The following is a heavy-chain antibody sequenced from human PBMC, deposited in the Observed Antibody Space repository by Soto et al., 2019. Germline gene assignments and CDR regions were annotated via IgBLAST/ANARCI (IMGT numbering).Heavy chain of an antibody. D-gene: IGHD1-7*01. V-gene: IGHV4-31*03. CDR1: GGSISSGGDY. CDR3: ARGWLELRGAFDY. J-gene: IGHJ4*02. Sequence: QVQLQESGPGLVKPSQTLSLTCTVSGGSISSGGDYWSWIRQHPGKGMEWIGYIYYSGSTYYNPSLKSRVTISVDTSKNQFSLKLSSVTAADTAVYYCARGWLELRGAFDYWGQGTLVTVSS. CDR2: IYYSGST.